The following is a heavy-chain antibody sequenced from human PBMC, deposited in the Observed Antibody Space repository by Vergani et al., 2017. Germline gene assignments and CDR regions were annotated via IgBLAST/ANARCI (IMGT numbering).Heavy chain of an antibody. J-gene: IGHJ4*02. CDR3: ARARGVWSGYYKHPFGY. D-gene: IGHD3-3*01. CDR2: MNPNSGNT. Sequence: QVQLVQSGAEVKKPGASVKVSCKASGYTFTSYDINWVRQPTGQGLEWMGWMNPNSGNTGYAQKFQGRVTMTRNTSISTAYMELSSLRSEDTAVYYCARARGVWSGYYKHPFGYWGQGTLVTVSS. CDR1: GYTFTSYD. V-gene: IGHV1-8*01.